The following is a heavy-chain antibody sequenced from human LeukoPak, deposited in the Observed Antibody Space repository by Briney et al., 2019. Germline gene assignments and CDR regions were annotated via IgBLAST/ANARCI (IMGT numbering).Heavy chain of an antibody. J-gene: IGHJ3*02. Sequence: GGSLRLSCAASGFTFSDYYMSWIRQAPGKGLEWVSYISSSGSTIYYADSVKGRFTISRDNAKNSLYLQMNSLRAEDTAVYYCARGYSMVRGVILAFDIWGQGTMVTVSS. D-gene: IGHD3-10*01. V-gene: IGHV3-11*01. CDR1: GFTFSDYY. CDR3: ARGYSMVRGVILAFDI. CDR2: ISSSGSTI.